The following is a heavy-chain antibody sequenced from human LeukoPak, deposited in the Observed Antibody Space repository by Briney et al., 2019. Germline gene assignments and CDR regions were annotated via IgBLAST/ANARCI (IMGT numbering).Heavy chain of an antibody. CDR3: ARESGGSRGYSYGFDY. Sequence: SETLSLTCAVYGGSFSGYYWSWVRQPPGKGLEWIGEINHSGSTNYNPSLKSRVTISVDTSKNQFSLKLSSVTAADTAVYYCARESGGSRGYSYGFDYWGQGTLVTVSS. D-gene: IGHD5-18*01. V-gene: IGHV4-34*01. CDR1: GGSFSGYY. CDR2: INHSGST. J-gene: IGHJ4*02.